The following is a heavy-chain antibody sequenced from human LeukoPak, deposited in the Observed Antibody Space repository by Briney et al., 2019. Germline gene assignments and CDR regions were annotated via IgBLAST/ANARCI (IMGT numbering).Heavy chain of an antibody. V-gene: IGHV3-7*01. CDR2: IKHDGSEK. CDR3: ARGNGGADDY. Sequence: GGSLRLSCAASGFTFSSCWMSWVRQAPGKGLEWVASIKHDGSEKYYVDSVKGRFTISRDNAKNSLYLQMNSLRAEDTAVYYCARGNGGADDYWGQGTLVTVSS. CDR1: GFTFSSCW. D-gene: IGHD3-16*01. J-gene: IGHJ4*02.